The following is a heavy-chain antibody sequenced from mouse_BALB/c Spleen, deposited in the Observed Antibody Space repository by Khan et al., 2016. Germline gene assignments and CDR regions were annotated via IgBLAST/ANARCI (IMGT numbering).Heavy chain of an antibody. D-gene: IGHD1-1*01. Sequence: VQLQQSGAELVKPGVSVKLSCTASDSNIKDTYMHWVKQRPEQGLEWIGRIDPAYGNTKYDPKFQGKATITADTSSNTAYLQLSSLTSEDTAVYYCASACYIGSGSYGLDSWGQGTPVTVSS. J-gene: IGHJ4*01. CDR1: DSNIKDTY. CDR2: IDPAYGNT. V-gene: IGHV14-3*02. CDR3: ASACYIGSGSYGLDS.